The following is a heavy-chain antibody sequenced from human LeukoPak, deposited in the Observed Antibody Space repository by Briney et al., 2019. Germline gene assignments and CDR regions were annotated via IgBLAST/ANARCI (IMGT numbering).Heavy chain of an antibody. CDR1: GFTFSSYA. CDR2: ISGSGDTT. D-gene: IGHD3-3*01. Sequence: GGSLRLSCAASGFTFSSYAMSWVRQTPGKGLEWVSSISGSGDTTYYADSVKGRFAISRDNSKNMLYLQMNNLRVEDTAVYYCAKPHYDFWSGSPNWFDPWGQGTLVTVSS. V-gene: IGHV3-23*01. CDR3: AKPHYDFWSGSPNWFDP. J-gene: IGHJ5*02.